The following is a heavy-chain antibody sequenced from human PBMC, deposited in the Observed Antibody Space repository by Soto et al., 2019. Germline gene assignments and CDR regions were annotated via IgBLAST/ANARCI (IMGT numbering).Heavy chain of an antibody. D-gene: IGHD5-12*01. CDR3: ARSRYSGYDYDFDY. V-gene: IGHV4-39*01. Sequence: SETLSLTCTVSGGSISSSSYYWGWIRQPPGKGLEWIGSIYYSGSTYYNPSLKSRVTISVDTSKNQFSLKLSSVTAADTAVYYCARSRYSGYDYDFDYWGQGTLVTVSS. J-gene: IGHJ4*02. CDR1: GGSISSSSYY. CDR2: IYYSGST.